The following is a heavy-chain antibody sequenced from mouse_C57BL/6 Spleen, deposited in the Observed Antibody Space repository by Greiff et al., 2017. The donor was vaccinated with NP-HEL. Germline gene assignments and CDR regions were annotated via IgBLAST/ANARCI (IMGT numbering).Heavy chain of an antibody. Sequence: VQLQQSGAELARPGASVKLSCKASGYTFTSYGISWVKQRTGQGLEWIGEIYPRSGNTYYNEKFKGKATLTADKSSSTAYMELRSLTSEDSAVYFCARFPITTVVPYAMDYWGQGTSVTVSS. D-gene: IGHD1-1*01. J-gene: IGHJ4*01. CDR3: ARFPITTVVPYAMDY. CDR2: IYPRSGNT. V-gene: IGHV1-81*01. CDR1: GYTFTSYG.